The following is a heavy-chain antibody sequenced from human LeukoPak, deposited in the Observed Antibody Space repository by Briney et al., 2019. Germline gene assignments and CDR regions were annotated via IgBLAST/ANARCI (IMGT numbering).Heavy chain of an antibody. D-gene: IGHD1-26*01. CDR1: GGSISSSNW. CDR3: ARRGGGIYYYYMDV. CDR2: IYHSGST. J-gene: IGHJ6*03. V-gene: IGHV4-4*02. Sequence: SGTLSLTCAVSGGSISSSNWWSWVRQPPGKGLEWIGEIYHSGSTNYNPSLKSRVTISVDKSKNQFSLKLSSVTAADTAVYYCARRGGGIYYYYMDVWGKGTTVTVSS.